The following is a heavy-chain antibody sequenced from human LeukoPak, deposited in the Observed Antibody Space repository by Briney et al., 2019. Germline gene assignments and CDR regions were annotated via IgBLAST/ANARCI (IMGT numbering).Heavy chain of an antibody. Sequence: GASVKVSCKASGYTFTRYYLHWVRQAPGQGLEWMGIINPSGGSTTYAQKFQGRATMTRDTSASTVYMELSSLRSEDTAVYYCARGDDTSGYWYWGQGTLVTVSS. D-gene: IGHD3-22*01. CDR2: INPSGGST. CDR3: ARGDDTSGYWY. V-gene: IGHV1-46*01. J-gene: IGHJ4*02. CDR1: GYTFTRYY.